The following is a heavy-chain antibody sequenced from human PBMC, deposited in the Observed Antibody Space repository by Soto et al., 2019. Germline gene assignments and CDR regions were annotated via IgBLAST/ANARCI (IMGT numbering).Heavy chain of an antibody. CDR3: ARDARIRVGVTPGY. Sequence: QVQLVQSGAEVKKPGAAVNVSFKASGYTFTGNYMHWVRQPPGQGLEWMGGIIPNSGGTNYWQKVQGRVTMNRDTSISSVDMELSRLGSEDTDVYYCARDARIRVGVTPGYWGQGTLVTVSS. J-gene: IGHJ4*02. V-gene: IGHV1-2*02. D-gene: IGHD3-22*01. CDR2: IIPNSGGT. CDR1: GYTFTGNY.